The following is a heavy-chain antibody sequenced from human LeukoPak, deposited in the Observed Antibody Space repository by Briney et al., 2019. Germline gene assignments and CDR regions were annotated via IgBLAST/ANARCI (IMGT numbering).Heavy chain of an antibody. J-gene: IGHJ3*02. D-gene: IGHD6-6*01. Sequence: GGSLRLSCAASGVAFSSNWMSWIRQAPGKGLEWVATIKQDGSEKYYVDSVKGRFTISRDNAKNSLYLQMNSLRAEDTAVYYCARPRAYSSSLHDAFDIWGQGTMVTVSS. CDR1: GVAFSSNW. CDR2: IKQDGSEK. CDR3: ARPRAYSSSLHDAFDI. V-gene: IGHV3-7*01.